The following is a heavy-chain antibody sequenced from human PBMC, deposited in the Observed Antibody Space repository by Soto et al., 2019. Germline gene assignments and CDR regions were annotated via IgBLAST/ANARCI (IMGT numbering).Heavy chain of an antibody. V-gene: IGHV3-74*01. D-gene: IGHD2-2*01. J-gene: IGHJ6*02. Sequence: EVQLVESGGGLVQPGGSLRLSCVASGFTFSDYWMHWVRQAPGKGLVWVSRITFDGGITSYADSVKGRFTISRDNARNTVHLQMNRLRAEDTGVYFCARGVRNYYGVDVWGQGTTVTVSS. CDR2: ITFDGGIT. CDR3: ARGVRNYYGVDV. CDR1: GFTFSDYW.